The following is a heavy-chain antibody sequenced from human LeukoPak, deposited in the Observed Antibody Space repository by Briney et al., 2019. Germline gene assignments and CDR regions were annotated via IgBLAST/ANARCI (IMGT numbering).Heavy chain of an antibody. Sequence: GASVKVSCKASGYTFTGYYMHWVRQAPGQGLEWTGWINPNSGGTNYAQKFQGRVTMTRDTSISTAYMELSRLRSDDTAVYYCARDPKIAVAGGERYFDLWGRGTLVTVSS. D-gene: IGHD6-19*01. CDR3: ARDPKIAVAGGERYFDL. V-gene: IGHV1-2*02. J-gene: IGHJ2*01. CDR2: INPNSGGT. CDR1: GYTFTGYY.